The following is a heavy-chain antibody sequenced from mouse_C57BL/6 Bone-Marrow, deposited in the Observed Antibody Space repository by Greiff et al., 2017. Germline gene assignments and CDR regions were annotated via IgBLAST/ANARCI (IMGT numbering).Heavy chain of an antibody. CDR1: GYAFSSSW. CDR3: ARGWLLRDY. V-gene: IGHV1-82*01. J-gene: IGHJ2*01. D-gene: IGHD2-3*01. CDR2: IYPGDGDT. Sequence: VQLQQSGPELVKPGASVKISCKASGYAFSSSWMNWVKQRPGKGLEWIGRIYPGDGDTNYNGKFKGKATLTADKSSSTAYMQLSSLTSEDSAFXFCARGWLLRDYWGQGTTLTVSS.